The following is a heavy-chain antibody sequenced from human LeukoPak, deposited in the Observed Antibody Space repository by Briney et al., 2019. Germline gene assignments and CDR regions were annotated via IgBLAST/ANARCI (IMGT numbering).Heavy chain of an antibody. J-gene: IGHJ4*02. CDR3: ARGPSFDY. V-gene: IGHV4-34*01. CDR1: GGSFSGYY. Sequence: SETLSLTCAVYGGSFSGYYWSWIRQPPGKGLEWIGEINHSGSTDYNPSLKSRVTISVDTSKNQFSLKPSSVTAADTAVYYCARGPSFDYWGQGTLVTVPS. CDR2: INHSGST.